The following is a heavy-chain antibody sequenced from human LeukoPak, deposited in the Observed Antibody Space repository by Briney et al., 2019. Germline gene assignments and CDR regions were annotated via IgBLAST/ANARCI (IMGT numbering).Heavy chain of an antibody. CDR2: ISDSGSTK. CDR1: GFTFSSYE. J-gene: IGHJ4*02. D-gene: IGHD6-13*01. V-gene: IGHV3-48*03. CDR3: ARAAGRYDY. Sequence: PAGGSLRLSCAASGFTFSSYEMNWVRQAPGKGLEWVSYISDSGSTKYYADSVKGRFTIFGDNAKNSLFLQMNSLRAEDSAVYYCARAAGRYDYWGQGTLVTVSS.